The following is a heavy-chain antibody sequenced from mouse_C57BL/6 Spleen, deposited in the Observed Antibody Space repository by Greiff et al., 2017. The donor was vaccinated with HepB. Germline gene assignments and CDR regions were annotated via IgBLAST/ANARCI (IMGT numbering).Heavy chain of an antibody. CDR3: AKPMVTGDWYFDV. V-gene: IGHV2-4*01. Sequence: VQLKESGPGLVQPSQSLSITCTVSGFSLTSYGVHWVRQPPGKGLEWLGVIWSGGSTDYNAAFISRLSISKDNSKSQVFFKMNSLQADDTAIYYCAKPMVTGDWYFDVWGTGTTVTVSS. D-gene: IGHD2-2*01. CDR1: GFSLTSYG. J-gene: IGHJ1*03. CDR2: IWSGGST.